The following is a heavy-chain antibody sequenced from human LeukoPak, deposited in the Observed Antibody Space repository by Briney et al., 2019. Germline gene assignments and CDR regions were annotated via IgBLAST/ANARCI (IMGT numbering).Heavy chain of an antibody. D-gene: IGHD4-17*01. J-gene: IGHJ4*02. CDR2: ISAYNGNT. CDR1: GYTFTSYA. CDR3: ARVSINDYALIY. V-gene: IGHV1-18*01. Sequence: ASVTVSCTASGYTFTSYAMHWVRQAPGQGLEWMGWISAYNGNTNYAQKLQGRVTMTTDTSTSTAYMELRSLRSDDTAVYYCARVSINDYALIYWGQGTLVTVSS.